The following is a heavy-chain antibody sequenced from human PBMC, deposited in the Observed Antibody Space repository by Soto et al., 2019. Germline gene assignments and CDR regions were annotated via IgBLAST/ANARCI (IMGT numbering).Heavy chain of an antibody. Sequence: QITLKESGPTLVKPTQTLTLTCSFSGSSLSTNGVGVAWIRQPPGKALEWLALIYWDEDRRYNPSLKSRLTITKDTSKNQVVLTMTHMDPVDTATYYCAHRPSTAPGYFDYWGQGTLVTVSS. CDR1: GSSLSTNGVG. CDR3: AHRPSTAPGYFDY. CDR2: IYWDEDR. J-gene: IGHJ4*02. D-gene: IGHD2-15*01. V-gene: IGHV2-5*02.